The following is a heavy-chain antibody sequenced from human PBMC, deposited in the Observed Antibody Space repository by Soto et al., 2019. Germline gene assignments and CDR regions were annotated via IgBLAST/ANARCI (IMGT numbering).Heavy chain of an antibody. J-gene: IGHJ3*02. D-gene: IGHD1-1*01. Sequence: SDTLSLTCAVYGGFVSSFIYYWSWIRQPPGKGLEWIGEMSHSGGTHFNPSLKSRVTISVDTSKNQFSLNIYSVTAADTALYYCARVERGTVTTVVDAFDIWGPGTMVTVSS. CDR2: MSHSGGT. CDR3: ARVERGTVTTVVDAFDI. V-gene: IGHV4-61*01. CDR1: GGFVSSFIYY.